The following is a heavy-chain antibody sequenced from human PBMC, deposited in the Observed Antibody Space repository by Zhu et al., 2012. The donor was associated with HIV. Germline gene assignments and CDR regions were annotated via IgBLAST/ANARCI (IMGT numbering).Heavy chain of an antibody. CDR3: AKGAAANXHYYYYMDV. Sequence: EVQLVESGGNVIQPGGFLRLSCAASGFRFGSYAMHWVRQAPGKGLEWISLISWSGEATYYTGSVEGRFTISRDNSKNSLYLQMNSLRPEDTALYYCAKGAAANXHYYYYMDVWGKGPQSPS. CDR1: GFRFGSYA. V-gene: IGHV3-43*01. J-gene: IGHJ6*03. CDR2: ISWSGEAT. D-gene: IGHD6-13*01.